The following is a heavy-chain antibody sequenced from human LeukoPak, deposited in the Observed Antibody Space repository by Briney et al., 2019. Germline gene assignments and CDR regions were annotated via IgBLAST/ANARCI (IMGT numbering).Heavy chain of an antibody. D-gene: IGHD3-22*01. CDR1: GGSFSGYY. CDR2: INHSGST. V-gene: IGHV4-34*01. J-gene: IGHJ4*02. Sequence: SETLSLTCAVYGGSFSGYYWSWIRQPPGKGLEWIGEINHSGSTNYNPSLKSRVTISVDTSKNQFSLKLSSVTAADTAVYYCARTRLLQFDYWGQGTLVTVSS. CDR3: ARTRLLQFDY.